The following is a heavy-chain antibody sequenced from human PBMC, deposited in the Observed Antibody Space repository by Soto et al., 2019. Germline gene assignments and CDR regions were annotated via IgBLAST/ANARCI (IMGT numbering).Heavy chain of an antibody. D-gene: IGHD1-26*01. CDR3: LKDELINWYSGHFRH. J-gene: IGHJ1*01. CDR2: INWNSGSI. V-gene: IGHV3-9*01. CDR1: GFTFDDYA. Sequence: EVQLVESGGGLVQRGRSRRLSCAASGFTFDDYAMHWVRQVSGKGLEWVSGINWNSGSIGYGDSVKGRLAIYRDNAKNSLHLQMNSLSAEHTSFYYFLKDELINWYSGHFRHWGQGTLVTVSS.